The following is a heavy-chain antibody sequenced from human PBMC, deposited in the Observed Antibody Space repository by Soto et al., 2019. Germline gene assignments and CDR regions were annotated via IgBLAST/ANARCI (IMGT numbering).Heavy chain of an antibody. Sequence: SETLSLTCSIYSGSFSGYYWSWIRQPPGKGLEWIGEISQSVNTNYSPSLKSRVSISIDTSKKQFSLNLASVSAADTAVYYCARAPKGSGSSQTRPAFWGQGTRVIVSS. V-gene: IGHV4-34*01. CDR3: ARAPKGSGSSQTRPAF. CDR2: ISQSVNT. D-gene: IGHD6-6*01. CDR1: SGSFSGYY. J-gene: IGHJ4*02.